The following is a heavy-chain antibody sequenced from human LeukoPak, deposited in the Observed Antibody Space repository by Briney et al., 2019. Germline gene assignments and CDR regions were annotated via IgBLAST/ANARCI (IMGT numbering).Heavy chain of an antibody. CDR2: INHSGST. CDR3: ARGPGVRYFDY. D-gene: IGHD3-10*01. CDR1: GGSFKGYF. V-gene: IGHV4-34*01. Sequence: SETLSLTCAVYGGSFKGYFWSWIRQPPGKGLEWIGEINHSGSTNYNPSLKSRVTISVDTSKNQFSLKLSSVTAADTAVYYCARGPGVRYFDYWGQGTLVTVSS. J-gene: IGHJ4*02.